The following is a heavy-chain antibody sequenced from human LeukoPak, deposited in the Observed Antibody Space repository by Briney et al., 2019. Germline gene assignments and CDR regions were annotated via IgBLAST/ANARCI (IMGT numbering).Heavy chain of an antibody. CDR2: INPNSGGT. D-gene: IGHD2-2*01. Sequence: GASVKVSCKASGYTFTGYYMHWVRQAPGQGLEWMGWINPNSGGTNYAQKFQGRVTMTTDTSTSTAYMELRSLRSDDTAVYYCARDRVVVPAAMEAEDFDYWGQGTLVTVSS. J-gene: IGHJ4*02. V-gene: IGHV1-2*02. CDR1: GYTFTGYY. CDR3: ARDRVVVPAAMEAEDFDY.